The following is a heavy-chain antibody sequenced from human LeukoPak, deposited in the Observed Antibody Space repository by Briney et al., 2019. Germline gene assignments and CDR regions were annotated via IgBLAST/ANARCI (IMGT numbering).Heavy chain of an antibody. V-gene: IGHV3-23*01. CDR3: AKWDTYYDSSGYYFY. J-gene: IGHJ4*02. D-gene: IGHD3-22*01. Sequence: GGSLRLSCAASGFTFSSYGMSWVRQAPGKGLEWVSAISGSGGSTYYADSVKGRFTISRDNSKNMLYLQMNSLRAEDTAVYYCAKWDTYYDSSGYYFYWGQGTLVTVSS. CDR1: GFTFSSYG. CDR2: ISGSGGST.